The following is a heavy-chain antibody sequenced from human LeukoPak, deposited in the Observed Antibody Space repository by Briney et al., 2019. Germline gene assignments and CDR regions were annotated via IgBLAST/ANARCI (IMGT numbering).Heavy chain of an antibody. J-gene: IGHJ6*03. V-gene: IGHV4-61*02. Sequence: SETLSLTCTVSGGSISSGSYYWSWIRQPAGKGLECIGRIYTSGSTNYNPSLKSRVTISVDTSKNQFSLKLRSVTAADTAVYYCARDGIVVVPAAIGYYYYYMDVWGKGTTVTVSS. D-gene: IGHD2-2*02. CDR1: GGSISSGSYY. CDR2: IYTSGST. CDR3: ARDGIVVVPAAIGYYYYYMDV.